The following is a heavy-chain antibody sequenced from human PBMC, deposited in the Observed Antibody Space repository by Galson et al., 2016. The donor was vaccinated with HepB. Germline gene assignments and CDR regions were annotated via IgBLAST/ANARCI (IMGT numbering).Heavy chain of an antibody. J-gene: IGHJ3*02. Sequence: SLRLSCAASGFTFSRFGMHWVRQAPGKGLESVAVIWFDGRDAYYGDSVKGRFTISKGNSKNTLYLQMSGLRAEDTAVYYCARDGYVLDIWGQGTMVTVSS. CDR3: ARDGYVLDI. CDR2: IWFDGRDA. V-gene: IGHV3-33*01. D-gene: IGHD3-10*02. CDR1: GFTFSRFG.